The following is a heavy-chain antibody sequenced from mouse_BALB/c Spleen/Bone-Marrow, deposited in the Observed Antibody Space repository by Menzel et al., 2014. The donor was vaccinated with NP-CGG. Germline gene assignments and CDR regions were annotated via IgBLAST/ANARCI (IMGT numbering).Heavy chain of an antibody. V-gene: IGHV5-9-3*01. Sequence: EVKLVESGGGLVKPGGSLKLSCAASGFTFSSYAMSWVRQTPEKRLEWVATISSGGSYTYYPDSVKGRFTISRDNAKNTLYLQVSSLRSEDTAMYYCARHGITRLLDYWGQGTTLTVSS. CDR2: ISSGGSYT. J-gene: IGHJ2*01. D-gene: IGHD2-4*01. CDR3: ARHGITRLLDY. CDR1: GFTFSSYA.